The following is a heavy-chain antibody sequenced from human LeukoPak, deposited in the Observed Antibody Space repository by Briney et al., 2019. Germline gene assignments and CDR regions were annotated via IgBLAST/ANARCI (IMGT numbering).Heavy chain of an antibody. Sequence: ASVKVSCKASGYTFTSYYMHWVRQAPGQGLEWMGIINPSGGSTSYAQKFQGRVTMTRDMSTSTVYMVLSSLRSEDTAVYYCARASLYDFWSGYPGMIDYWGQGTLVTVSS. V-gene: IGHV1-46*01. D-gene: IGHD3-3*01. CDR2: INPSGGST. J-gene: IGHJ4*02. CDR3: ARASLYDFWSGYPGMIDY. CDR1: GYTFTSYY.